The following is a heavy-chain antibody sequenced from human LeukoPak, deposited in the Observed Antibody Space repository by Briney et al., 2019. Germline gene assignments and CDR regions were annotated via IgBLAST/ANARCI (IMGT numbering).Heavy chain of an antibody. CDR2: IYSGGST. Sequence: GGSLRLSCAASGFTVSSNYTSWVRQAPGKGLGWVSVIYSGGSTYYADSVKGRFTISRDNSKNTLYLQMNSLRAEDTAVYYCARDPGYSSGWYYFDYWGQGTLVTVSS. V-gene: IGHV3-66*01. D-gene: IGHD6-19*01. CDR1: GFTVSSNY. CDR3: ARDPGYSSGWYYFDY. J-gene: IGHJ4*02.